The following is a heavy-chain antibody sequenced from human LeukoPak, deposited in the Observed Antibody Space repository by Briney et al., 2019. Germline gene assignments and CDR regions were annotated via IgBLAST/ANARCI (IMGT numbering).Heavy chain of an antibody. CDR1: GFTFSSYS. V-gene: IGHV3-21*01. CDR3: ARPHGAVAGTDLDY. J-gene: IGHJ4*02. CDR2: ISSSSSYI. Sequence: PGGSLRLSCAASGFTFSSYSMNWVRQAPGKGLEWVSSISSSSSYIYYADSVKGRFTISRDNAKTSLYLQMNSLRAEDTAVYYCARPHGAVAGTDLDYWGQGTLVTVSS. D-gene: IGHD6-19*01.